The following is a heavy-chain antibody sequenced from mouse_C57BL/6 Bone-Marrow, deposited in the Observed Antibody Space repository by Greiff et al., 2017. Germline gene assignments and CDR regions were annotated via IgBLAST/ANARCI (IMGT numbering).Heavy chain of an antibody. Sequence: VKLQQPGAELVKPGASVKLSCKASGYTFTSYWMHWVKQRPGQGLEWIGMIHPNSGSTNYNEKFKSKATLTVDKSSSTAYMQLSRLTSEDSAFYYCARDYYGLFDYWGQGTTLTVSS. CDR2: IHPNSGST. CDR1: GYTFTSYW. D-gene: IGHD1-2*01. J-gene: IGHJ2*01. CDR3: ARDYYGLFDY. V-gene: IGHV1-64*01.